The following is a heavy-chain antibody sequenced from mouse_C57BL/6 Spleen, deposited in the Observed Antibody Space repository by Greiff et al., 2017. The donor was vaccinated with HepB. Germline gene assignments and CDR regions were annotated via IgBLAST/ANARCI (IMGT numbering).Heavy chain of an antibody. CDR3: AREGVITTVVENYAMDY. CDR1: GYTFTSYW. Sequence: QVQLQQPGAELVKPGASVKLSCKASGYTFTSYWMHWVKQRPGQGLEWIGMIHPNSGSTNYNEKFKSKATLTVDKTSSTAYMQPSILTSEDSAVYDCAREGVITTVVENYAMDYWGQGTSVTVSS. J-gene: IGHJ4*01. V-gene: IGHV1-64*01. D-gene: IGHD1-1*01. CDR2: IHPNSGST.